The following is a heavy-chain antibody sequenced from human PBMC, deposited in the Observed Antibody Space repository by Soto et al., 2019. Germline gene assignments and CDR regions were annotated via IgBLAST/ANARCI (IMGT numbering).Heavy chain of an antibody. Sequence: ASETLSLTCTVSGVSMSDYYGSWIRQSPGKGLEHIGYLHYSGSANYNPSLKSRVTISMDRSRNQFSLKLTSMTAADTAIYYCARSGHIFAGVIWGQGILVTVSS. CDR3: ARSGHIFAGVI. J-gene: IGHJ4*02. V-gene: IGHV4-59*01. D-gene: IGHD3-16*01. CDR2: LHYSGSA. CDR1: GVSMSDYY.